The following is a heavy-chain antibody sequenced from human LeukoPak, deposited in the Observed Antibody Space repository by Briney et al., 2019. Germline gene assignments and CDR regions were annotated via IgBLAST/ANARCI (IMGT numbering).Heavy chain of an antibody. CDR2: VFHSGST. D-gene: IGHD3-10*01. CDR3: ARGSGSYDC. V-gene: IGHV4-4*02. J-gene: IGHJ4*02. Sequence: PSGTLSLTCAVSGGSISSTNWWSWVRQPPGKGLEWIGEVFHSGSTNYNPSLKSRVTMSVDKSKNQFSLNLRSVTAADTAVCYCARGSGSYDCWGQGTLVTVSS. CDR1: GGSISSTNW.